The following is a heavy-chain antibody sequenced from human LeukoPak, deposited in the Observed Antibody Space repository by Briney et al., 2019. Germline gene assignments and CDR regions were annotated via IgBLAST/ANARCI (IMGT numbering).Heavy chain of an antibody. CDR2: MNPNSGNT. CDR1: GYTFTNHD. J-gene: IGHJ4*02. D-gene: IGHD3-3*01. CDR3: ARVNNDFWSGYYSFDY. V-gene: IGHV1-8*01. Sequence: ASVKVSCKASGYTFTNHDINWVRQATGQGLEWMGWMNPNSGNTGYAQKFQGRVTMTRNTSTSTAYMELTSLRSEDTAVYYCARVNNDFWSGYYSFDYWGQGALVTVSS.